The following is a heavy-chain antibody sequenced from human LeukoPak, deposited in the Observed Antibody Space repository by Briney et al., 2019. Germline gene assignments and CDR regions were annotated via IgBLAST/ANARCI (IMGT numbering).Heavy chain of an antibody. CDR1: GYSISSGYY. J-gene: IGHJ4*02. CDR2: IYHSGST. D-gene: IGHD6-19*01. CDR3: ARAPGQWLARGLDY. Sequence: PSETLSLTCAVSGYSISSGYYWGWIRQPPGKGLEWIGNIYHSGSTYYNPSLKSRVTISVDTSKNQVSLKLNSVTAADTAVYYCARAPGQWLARGLDYWGQGTLVTVSS. V-gene: IGHV4-38-2*01.